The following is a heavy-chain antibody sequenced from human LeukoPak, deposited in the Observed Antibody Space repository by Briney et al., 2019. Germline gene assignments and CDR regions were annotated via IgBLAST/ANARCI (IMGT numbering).Heavy chain of an antibody. CDR2: MNPNSGNT. V-gene: IGHV1-8*01. CDR1: GYTFTSYD. CDR3: ARGGVSSGSTLLLYYYYYGMDV. J-gene: IGHJ6*02. D-gene: IGHD3-22*01. Sequence: GASVKVSCKASGYTFTSYDINWVRQAPGQGLEWMGWMNPNSGNTGYAQKFQGRVTMTRNTSISTAYMELSSLRSEDTAVYYCARGGVSSGSTLLLYYYYYGMDVWGQGTTVTVSS.